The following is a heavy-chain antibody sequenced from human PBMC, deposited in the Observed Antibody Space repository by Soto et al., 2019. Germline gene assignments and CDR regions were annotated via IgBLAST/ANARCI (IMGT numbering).Heavy chain of an antibody. V-gene: IGHV4-30-4*01. D-gene: IGHD3-22*01. CDR1: GGSISSDDYY. Sequence: SETLSLTCTVSGGSISSDDYYCIWIRQPPGKSLEWIGYIYHFGSTYYNPSLKSRVSISVDKAKNQFSLRLSSVTAADTAVYYCARGLSYYDAAGYYIVAHWGQGAL. CDR3: ARGLSYYDAAGYYIVAH. CDR2: IYHFGST. J-gene: IGHJ4*02.